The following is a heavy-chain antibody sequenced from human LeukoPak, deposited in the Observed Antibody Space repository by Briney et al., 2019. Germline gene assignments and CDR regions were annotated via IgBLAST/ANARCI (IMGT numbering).Heavy chain of an antibody. Sequence: GGSLRLSCAASGFTFSRYGMHWVRQAPGKGPEWVAVIWYDGSNKYYADSVKGRFTISRDNSKNTLYLQMNSLRAEDTAVYYCAKEYSSSSGVYYYYYMDVWGKGTTVTVSS. CDR1: GFTFSRYG. V-gene: IGHV3-33*06. D-gene: IGHD6-6*01. J-gene: IGHJ6*03. CDR3: AKEYSSSSGVYYYYYMDV. CDR2: IWYDGSNK.